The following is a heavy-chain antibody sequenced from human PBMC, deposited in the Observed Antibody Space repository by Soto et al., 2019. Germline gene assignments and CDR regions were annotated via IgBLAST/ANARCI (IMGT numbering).Heavy chain of an antibody. CDR2: MNPKTGDT. J-gene: IGHJ4*02. CDR1: GYTFISYD. Sequence: QVQLVQSGAEVKKPGASVKVSCKASGYTFISYDINWVRQATGQGLEWMGWMNPKTGDTGYAQKFQGRVTMTRTTSINKDNLQLSSLRSDDTAVYFCARGDGSIFDYWGQGTLVTVSS. CDR3: ARGDGSIFDY. V-gene: IGHV1-8*01. D-gene: IGHD3-3*02.